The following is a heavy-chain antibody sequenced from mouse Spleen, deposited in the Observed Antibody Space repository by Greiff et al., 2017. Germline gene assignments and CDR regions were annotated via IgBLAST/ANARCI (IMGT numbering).Heavy chain of an antibody. V-gene: IGHV5-12-1*01. CDR3: ARDYSDYAMDY. CDR1: GFAFSSYD. D-gene: IGHD2-13*01. CDR2: ISSGGGST. J-gene: IGHJ4*01. Sequence: EVQLVESGGGLVKPGGSLKLSCAASGFAFSSYDMSWVRQTPEKRLEWVAYISSGGGSTYYPDTVKGRFTISRDNAKNTLYLQMSSLKSEDTAMYYCARDYSDYAMDYWGQGTSVTVSS.